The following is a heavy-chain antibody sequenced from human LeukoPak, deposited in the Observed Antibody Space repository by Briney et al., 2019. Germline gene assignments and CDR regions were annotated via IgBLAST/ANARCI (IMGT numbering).Heavy chain of an antibody. D-gene: IGHD2-2*01. V-gene: IGHV4-4*07. CDR3: ARAGTTSPYYSYGMDV. J-gene: IGHJ6*02. Sequence: SETLSLTCTFSGGSISSYYWSWIRQPAGKGLKWIGRIYTSGSTNYNPSLKSRVTMSVDTSKNQFSLKLSSVTAADTAVYYCARAGTTSPYYSYGMDVWGQGTTVTVSS. CDR1: GGSISSYY. CDR2: IYTSGST.